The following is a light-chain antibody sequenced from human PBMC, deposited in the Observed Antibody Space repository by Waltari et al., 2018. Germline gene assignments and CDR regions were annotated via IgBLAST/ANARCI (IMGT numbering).Light chain of an antibody. CDR3: QHYYISPWT. J-gene: IGKJ1*01. CDR1: QGISSY. Sequence: AIRMTQSPSSFSASIGDRVTITCRASQGISSYLAWYQQKPGKAPKLLISAASTLQSGVPSRFSGSGSGTDFTLTISCLQSEDFATYYCQHYYISPWTFGQGTKVEIK. CDR2: AAS. V-gene: IGKV1-8*01.